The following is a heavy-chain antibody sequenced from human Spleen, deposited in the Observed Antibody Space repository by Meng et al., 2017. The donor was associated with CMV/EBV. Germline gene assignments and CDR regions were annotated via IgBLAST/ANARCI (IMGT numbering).Heavy chain of an antibody. D-gene: IGHD2-15*01. Sequence: TVSNGSSSSGDYYWSWIRQPPGRGLEWIGYVYYSGSTYYNPSLKSRLTISVDTSQNQFSLKLSSVTAADTAVYYCARCHHYSSWFDPWGQGTLVTVSS. CDR2: VYYSGST. J-gene: IGHJ5*02. CDR3: ARCHHYSSWFDP. CDR1: NGSSSSGDYY. V-gene: IGHV4-30-4*08.